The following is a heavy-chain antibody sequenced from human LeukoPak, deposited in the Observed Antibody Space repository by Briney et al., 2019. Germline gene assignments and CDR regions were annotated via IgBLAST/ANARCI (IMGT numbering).Heavy chain of an antibody. Sequence: EASVKVSCKASGYTFTSYGISWVRQAPGQGLEWMGWISAYNGNTNYAQKLQGRVTMTTDTSTSTAYMELRSLRSDDTAVYYCARDLSRYFDWPYYYWGQGTLVTVSS. CDR3: ARDLSRYFDWPYYY. D-gene: IGHD3-9*01. CDR1: GYTFTSYG. V-gene: IGHV1-18*04. CDR2: ISAYNGNT. J-gene: IGHJ4*02.